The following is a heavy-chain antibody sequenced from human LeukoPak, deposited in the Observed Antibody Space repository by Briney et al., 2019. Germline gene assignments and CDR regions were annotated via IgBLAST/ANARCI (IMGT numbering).Heavy chain of an antibody. D-gene: IGHD3-22*01. V-gene: IGHV1-2*02. CDR2: IVPITGDT. Sequence: GASVKVSCRAPGYRFNEYYVHWVRQAPGQGLEWMGWIVPITGDTRYAPRFQGGVTLSSDTSTSTAYLELSSLRSDDTAVFYCATATRYDSSDARSHYFDLWGRGTLITVSS. CDR3: ATATRYDSSDARSHYFDL. CDR1: GYRFNEYY. J-gene: IGHJ2*01.